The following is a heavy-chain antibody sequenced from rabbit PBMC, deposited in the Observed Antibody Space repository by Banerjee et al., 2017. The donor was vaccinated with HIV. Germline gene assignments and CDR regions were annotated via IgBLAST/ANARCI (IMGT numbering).Heavy chain of an antibody. Sequence: QEQLEESGGDLVKPEGSLTLTCTASGFSFSNKYVMCWVRQAPGKGLEWIACINTSSGNTVYATWAKGRFTISRTSSTTVALQMTSLTAADTATYFCARDLAAVIGWNFNLWGPGTLVTVS. CDR2: INTSSGNT. J-gene: IGHJ4*01. V-gene: IGHV1S45*01. D-gene: IGHD1-1*01. CDR3: ARDLAAVIGWNFNL. CDR1: GFSFSNKYV.